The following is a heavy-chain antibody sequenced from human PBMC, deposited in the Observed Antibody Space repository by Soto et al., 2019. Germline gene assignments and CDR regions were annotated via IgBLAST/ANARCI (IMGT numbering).Heavy chain of an antibody. D-gene: IGHD6-13*01. Sequence: QITLKESGPTLVQPTQTLTLTCTFSGFSLSNSGVDVGWIRQPPGKALEWLALIYWDVDKRYRPSPTSRLTITNDNAKNRVVLTMTIMYPLDTGTYSCAHRRPYSTAPEYFFDYWGQGTRVTVSS. CDR3: AHRRPYSTAPEYFFDY. V-gene: IGHV2-5*02. J-gene: IGHJ4*02. CDR1: GFSLSNSGVD. CDR2: IYWDVDK.